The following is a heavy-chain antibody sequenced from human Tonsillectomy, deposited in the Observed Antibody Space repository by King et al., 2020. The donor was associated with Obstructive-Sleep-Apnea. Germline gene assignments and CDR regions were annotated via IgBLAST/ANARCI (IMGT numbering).Heavy chain of an antibody. J-gene: IGHJ4*02. CDR3: AKDRRRYPPGMYFDY. CDR2: ISWDGGST. D-gene: IGHD1-14*01. CDR1: GFTFDDYA. V-gene: IGHV3-43D*03. Sequence: VQLVESGGVVVQPGGSLRLTCAASGFTFDDYAMHWVRQAPGKGLEWVSLISWDGGSTYYADSVKGRFTISRDNSKNSLYLQMNSLSAEDTALYYCAKDRRRYPPGMYFDYWGQGTLVTVSS.